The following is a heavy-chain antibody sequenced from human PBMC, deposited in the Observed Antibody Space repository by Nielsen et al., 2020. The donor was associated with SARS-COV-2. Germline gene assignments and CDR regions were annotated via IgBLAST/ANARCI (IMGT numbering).Heavy chain of an antibody. Sequence: SETLSLTCTVSGGSISSYYWSWIRQPPGKGLEWIGYIYYSGSTNYNPSLKSRVTISVDTSKNQFSLKLSSVTAADTAVYYCARLKLDYYYYGMDVWGQGTTVTVSS. CDR3: ARLKLDYYYYGMDV. CDR2: IYYSGST. J-gene: IGHJ6*02. D-gene: IGHD6-13*01. V-gene: IGHV4-59*08. CDR1: GGSISSYY.